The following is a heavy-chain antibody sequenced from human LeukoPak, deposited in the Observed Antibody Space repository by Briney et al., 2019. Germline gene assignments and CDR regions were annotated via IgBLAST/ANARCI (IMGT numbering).Heavy chain of an antibody. CDR3: ARDMVDGLYYYYGMDV. CDR1: GFTFRDYT. D-gene: IGHD3-10*01. Sequence: GGSLRLSCAASGFTFRDYTMNWVRQAPGKGLEWVSAIDKSGTYIKYADSVKGRFTISRDNSKNTLYLQMNSLRAEDTAVYYCARDMVDGLYYYYGMDVWGQGTTVTVSS. CDR2: IDKSGTYI. J-gene: IGHJ6*02. V-gene: IGHV3-21*01.